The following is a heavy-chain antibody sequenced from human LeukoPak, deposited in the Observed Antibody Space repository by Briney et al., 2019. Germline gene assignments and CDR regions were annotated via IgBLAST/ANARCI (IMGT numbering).Heavy chain of an antibody. V-gene: IGHV1-8*01. CDR3: ARGVDYYGSGSPSDY. CDR2: MNPNSGNT. D-gene: IGHD3-10*01. Sequence: GSVTVSCKASGYTFTSYDINWVRQAPGQGLEWVGWMNPNSGNTGYAQKFQGRVTMTRNTSISTAYMELSSLRSEDTAVYYCARGVDYYGSGSPSDYWGQGTLVTVSS. J-gene: IGHJ4*02. CDR1: GYTFTSYD.